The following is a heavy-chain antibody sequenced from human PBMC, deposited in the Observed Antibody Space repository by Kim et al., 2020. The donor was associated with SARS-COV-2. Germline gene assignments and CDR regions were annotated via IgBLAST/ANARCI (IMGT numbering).Heavy chain of an antibody. CDR1: GFTFSSYG. V-gene: IGHV3-30*18. CDR2: ISYDGSNK. D-gene: IGHD6-19*01. J-gene: IGHJ4*02. Sequence: GGSLRLSCAASGFTFSSYGMHWVRQAPGKGLEWVAVISYDGSNKYYADSVKGRFTISRDNSKNTLYLQMNSLRAEDTAVYYCAKDDTQSSPWEQWLGSPDYWGQGTLVTVSS. CDR3: AKDDTQSSPWEQWLGSPDY.